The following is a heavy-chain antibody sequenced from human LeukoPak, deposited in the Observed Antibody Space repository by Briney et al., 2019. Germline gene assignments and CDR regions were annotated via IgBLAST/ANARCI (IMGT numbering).Heavy chain of an antibody. CDR2: IYYSGST. Sequence: PSETLSLTCTVSGGSISSSSYYWGWIRQPPGKGREWIGSIYYSGSTYYNPSLKSRVTISVDTSKNQFSLKLSSVTAADTAVYYCARGNVVVPAFDYWGQGTLVTVSS. J-gene: IGHJ4*02. CDR3: ARGNVVVPAFDY. V-gene: IGHV4-39*07. CDR1: GGSISSSSYY. D-gene: IGHD2-2*01.